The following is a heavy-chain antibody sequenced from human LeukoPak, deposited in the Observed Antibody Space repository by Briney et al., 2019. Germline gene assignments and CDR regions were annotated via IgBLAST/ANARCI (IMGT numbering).Heavy chain of an antibody. CDR2: IYSGGST. CDR3: AREGASTTVVTPYYGYYGLDV. J-gene: IGHJ6*02. CDR1: GFTVSRNY. V-gene: IGHV3-66*01. D-gene: IGHD4-23*01. Sequence: GGSLRLSCAASGFTVSRNYMRWVRQAPGKGLEWVSVIYSGGSTYYPDSVKGRFTISRDNSKNTRYLQMNSLRPEDTAVYYCAREGASTTVVTPYYGYYGLDVWGQGTTVTVSS.